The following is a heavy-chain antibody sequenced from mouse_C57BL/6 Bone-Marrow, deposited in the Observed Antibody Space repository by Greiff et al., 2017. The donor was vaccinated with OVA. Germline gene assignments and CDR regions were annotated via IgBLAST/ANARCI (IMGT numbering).Heavy chain of an antibody. D-gene: IGHD1-1*01. V-gene: IGHV14-4*01. CDR3: TTFTTVVVDY. CDR1: GFNIKDDY. Sequence: VQLQQSGAELVRPGASVKLSCTASGFNIKDDYMHWVKQRPEQGLEWIGWIDPENGDTEYASKFQGKATITADTSSNTAYLQLSSLTSEDTAVYYCTTFTTVVVDYWGQGTTLTVSS. CDR2: IDPENGDT. J-gene: IGHJ2*01.